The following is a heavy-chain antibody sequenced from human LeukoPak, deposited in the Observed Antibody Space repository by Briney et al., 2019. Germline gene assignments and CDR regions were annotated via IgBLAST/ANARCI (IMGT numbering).Heavy chain of an antibody. CDR3: ARVKERDFWSGYWRSYYYYYMDV. V-gene: IGHV3-30*04. Sequence: GRSLRLSCAASGFTFSSYAMHWVRQAPGKGLEWVAVISYDGSNKYYADSVKGRFTISRDNSKNTLYLQMNSLRAEDTAVYYCARVKERDFWSGYWRSYYYYYMDVWGKGTTVTVSS. D-gene: IGHD3-3*01. CDR1: GFTFSSYA. J-gene: IGHJ6*03. CDR2: ISYDGSNK.